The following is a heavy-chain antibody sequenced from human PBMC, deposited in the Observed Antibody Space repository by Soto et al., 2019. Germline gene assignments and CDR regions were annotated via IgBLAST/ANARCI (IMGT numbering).Heavy chain of an antibody. V-gene: IGHV1-69*01. CDR1: GGTFSSYA. J-gene: IGHJ6*02. Sequence: QVQLVQSGAEVKKPGSSVKVSCKASGGTFSSYAISWVRQAPGQGLEWMGGIIPIFGTANYAQKFQGRVTITADESTTTAYMDLCILRSEDTAVYYCARRAGIGSVSYRDYYYSAMDVWGQGTTVTVSS. CDR2: IIPIFGTA. D-gene: IGHD1-26*01. CDR3: ARRAGIGSVSYRDYYYSAMDV.